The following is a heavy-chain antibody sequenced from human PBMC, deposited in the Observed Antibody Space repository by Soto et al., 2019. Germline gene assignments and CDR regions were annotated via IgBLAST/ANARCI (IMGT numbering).Heavy chain of an antibody. CDR1: GFTFDDYT. CDR3: AKERAVVVPDTITYFGMDV. CDR2: ISWDGNST. Sequence: PVGSLRLSCAASGFTFDDYTLHWVRQAPGKGLEWVSLISWDGNSTYYADSVKGRFTISRDNSKNSLYLQMNSLRSEDTALYYWAKERAVVVPDTITYFGMDVWGQGTTVTVSS. J-gene: IGHJ6*02. V-gene: IGHV3-43*01. D-gene: IGHD2-2*01.